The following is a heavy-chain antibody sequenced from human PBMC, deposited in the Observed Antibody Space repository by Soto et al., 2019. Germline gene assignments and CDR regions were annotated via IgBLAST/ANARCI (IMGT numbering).Heavy chain of an antibody. V-gene: IGHV4-30-2*01. J-gene: IGHJ4*01. CDR1: GGSISSGGHS. CDR2: IYHNGDT. CDR3: ARGGNSGPFDY. Sequence: PSETLSLTCAVSGGSISSGGHSWSWIRQPPGKGLEWIGYIYHNGDTYYNPSLKSRVTMSVDTSKNQFSLKLTSVTAADTAVYFCARGGNSGPFDYWGHGTLVTVSS. D-gene: IGHD1-1*01.